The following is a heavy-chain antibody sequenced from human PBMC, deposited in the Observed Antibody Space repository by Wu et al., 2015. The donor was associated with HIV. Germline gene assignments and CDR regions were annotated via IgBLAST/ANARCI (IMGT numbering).Heavy chain of an antibody. CDR2: INHSGSP. V-gene: IGHV4-34*01. CDR3: ARGPRYGSGWYIGQGNDY. Sequence: QVQLQQWGAGLLKPSETLSLTCAVYGGSFSGYYWSWIRQSPGRRLEWIGEINHSGSPNYNPSLKSRVSLSVDTPKNQFSLRLTSVTAADTAVYYCARGPRYGSGWYIGQGNDYWGQGTRVTVSS. D-gene: IGHD6-19*01. CDR1: GGSFSGYY. J-gene: IGHJ4*02.